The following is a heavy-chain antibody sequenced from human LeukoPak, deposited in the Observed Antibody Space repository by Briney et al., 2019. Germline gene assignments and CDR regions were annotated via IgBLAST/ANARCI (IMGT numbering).Heavy chain of an antibody. CDR2: ISAYNGNT. V-gene: IGHV1-18*01. J-gene: IGHJ3*02. CDR1: GYTFTSYG. Sequence: GASVKVSCKASGYTFTSYGISWVRQAPGQGLEWMGWISAYNGNTNYAQKLQGRVTMTTDTSTSTAYMELRSLRSDDTAVYYCARDSPTLLYSSSADAFDIWGQGTMVTVSS. D-gene: IGHD6-6*01. CDR3: ARDSPTLLYSSSADAFDI.